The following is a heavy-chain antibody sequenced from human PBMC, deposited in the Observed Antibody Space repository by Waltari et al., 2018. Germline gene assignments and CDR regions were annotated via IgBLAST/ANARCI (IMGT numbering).Heavy chain of an antibody. CDR2: IYYSGST. CDR3: ARRVAAAGTLYYYYYMDV. V-gene: IGHV4-39*01. Sequence: QLQLQESGPGLVKPSETLSLTCTVSGGSISSSSYYWGWIRQPPGKGLEWIGSIYYSGSTYYNPSLKRRVTISVDTSKNQFSLKLSSVTAADTAVYYCARRVAAAGTLYYYYYMDVWGKGTTVTVSS. D-gene: IGHD6-13*01. J-gene: IGHJ6*03. CDR1: GGSISSSSYY.